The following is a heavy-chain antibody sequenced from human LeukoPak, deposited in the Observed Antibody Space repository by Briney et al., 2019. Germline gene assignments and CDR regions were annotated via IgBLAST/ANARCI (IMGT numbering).Heavy chain of an antibody. D-gene: IGHD2-15*01. CDR3: TRIVVVVAATLADDY. Sequence: AGGSLRLSCAASGFTFSNAWMSWVRQAPGKGLEWVGRIKSKTDGGTTDYAAPVKGRFTISRDDSKNTLYLQMNSLKTEDTAVYYCTRIVVVVAATLADDYWGQGTLVTVSS. J-gene: IGHJ4*02. V-gene: IGHV3-15*01. CDR1: GFTFSNAW. CDR2: IKSKTDGGTT.